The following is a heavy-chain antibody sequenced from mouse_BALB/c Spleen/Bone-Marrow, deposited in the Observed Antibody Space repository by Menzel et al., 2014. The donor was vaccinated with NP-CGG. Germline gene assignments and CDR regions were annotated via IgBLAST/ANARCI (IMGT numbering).Heavy chain of an antibody. Sequence: GQLQQSGPELVRPGVSVKISCKGSGYTFTDYAMHWVKQSHAKSLEWIGVISTYSGNTNYNQKLKGKATLTVDRSSSTANMQLDSLTSEDSAVYYCTMGVRLYWFFDVWGAGTTVTVSS. CDR3: TMGVRLYWFFDV. V-gene: IGHV1-67*01. CDR1: GYTFTDYA. CDR2: ISTYSGNT. D-gene: IGHD2-14*01. J-gene: IGHJ1*01.